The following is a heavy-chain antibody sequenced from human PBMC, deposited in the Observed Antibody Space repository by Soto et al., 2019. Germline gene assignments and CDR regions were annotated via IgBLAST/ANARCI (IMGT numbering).Heavy chain of an antibody. J-gene: IGHJ4*02. CDR2: ISSSGSTT. CDR1: GFTFYTYE. D-gene: IGHD3-10*01. Sequence: GGSLRLSCAASGFTFYTYEMSWVRQAPGKGLEWVSYISSSGSTTYYADSVKGRFTISRDNAKNSLYLQMNSLRAEDTAIYYCATRSGGGGAFDFWGQGTLVTVSS. V-gene: IGHV3-48*03. CDR3: ATRSGGGGAFDF.